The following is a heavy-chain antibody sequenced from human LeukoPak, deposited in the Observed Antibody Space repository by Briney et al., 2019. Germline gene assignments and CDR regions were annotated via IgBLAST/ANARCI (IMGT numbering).Heavy chain of an antibody. J-gene: IGHJ3*02. D-gene: IGHD3-10*01. V-gene: IGHV4-59*01. CDR1: GGPISGSY. CDR3: ARENTMVRGAFDAFDI. Sequence: SETLSLTCTVSGGPISGSYWSWIRQPPGKGLEWIGYIYYSGSTNYNPSLKSRVTILVDTSNNQFSLRLNSVTAADTAVYYCARENTMVRGAFDAFDIWGQGTMVTVSS. CDR2: IYYSGST.